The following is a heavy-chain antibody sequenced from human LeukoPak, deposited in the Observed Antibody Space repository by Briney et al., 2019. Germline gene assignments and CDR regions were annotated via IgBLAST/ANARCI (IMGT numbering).Heavy chain of an antibody. V-gene: IGHV1-2*02. CDR3: ARDYKTIFGVVIMYYYYGMDV. J-gene: IGHJ6*02. Sequence: ASVTVCCKASGYTFTGYYMHWVRQAPGQGLEWMGWINPNSGGTNYAQKFQGRVTMTRDTSISTAYMELSRLRSDDTAVYYCARDYKTIFGVVIMYYYYGMDVWGQGTTVTVSS. CDR2: INPNSGGT. D-gene: IGHD3-3*01. CDR1: GYTFTGYY.